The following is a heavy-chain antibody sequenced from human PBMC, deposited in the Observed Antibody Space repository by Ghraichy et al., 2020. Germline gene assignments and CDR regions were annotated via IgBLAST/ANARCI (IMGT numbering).Heavy chain of an antibody. J-gene: IGHJ6*02. V-gene: IGHV3-23*01. D-gene: IGHD2-15*01. CDR3: AKVDCSGGSCYSFHYYGMDV. CDR1: GFTFSSYA. Sequence: GGSLRLSCAASGFTFSSYAMSWVRQAPGKGLEWFSAISGSGGSTYYADSVKGRFTISRDNSKNTLYLQMNSLRAEDTAVYYCAKVDCSGGSCYSFHYYGMDVWGQGTTVTVSS. CDR2: ISGSGGST.